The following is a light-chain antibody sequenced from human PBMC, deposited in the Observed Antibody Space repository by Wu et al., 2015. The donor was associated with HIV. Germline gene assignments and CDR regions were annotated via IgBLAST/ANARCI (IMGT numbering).Light chain of an antibody. Sequence: DIVLTQSPATLSLSPGERATLSCRASQSVNRYLVWYQQKPGQAPRLLIYDASNRATGIPARFSGSGSGTDFILTISSLEPEDSAMYFCQQRSNWLSFGGGTKVEI. CDR3: QQRSNWLS. CDR2: DAS. J-gene: IGKJ4*01. V-gene: IGKV3-11*01. CDR1: QSVNRY.